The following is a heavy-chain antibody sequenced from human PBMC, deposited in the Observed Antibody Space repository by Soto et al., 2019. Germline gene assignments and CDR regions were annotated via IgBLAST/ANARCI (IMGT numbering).Heavy chain of an antibody. D-gene: IGHD1-1*01. CDR2: IGPDGTTT. CDR3: ARDNNWSYDY. Sequence: GGSLRLSCAASGFTFSSHWMHWVRQAPGKGLVWVSHIGPDGTTTRDADSVQDRFTISRDNARNTLYLQMDSLRDEDTAVYYCARDNNWSYDYWGQGILVTVSS. J-gene: IGHJ4*02. V-gene: IGHV3-74*01. CDR1: GFTFSSHW.